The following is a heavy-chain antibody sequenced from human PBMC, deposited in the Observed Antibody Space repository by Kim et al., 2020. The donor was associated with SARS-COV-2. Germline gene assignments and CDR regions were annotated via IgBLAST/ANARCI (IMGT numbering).Heavy chain of an antibody. V-gene: IGHV4-59*01. Sequence: SETLSLTCTVSGGSISTYYWSWIRQPPGKGLEWIGYIYDSGSTKYNASLKSRATIIVDTSKNQFSLKLRSVTDADTAVYYCASSFPASGYYYSGTYYFDYWGRGTLGTVSS. CDR3: ASSFPASGYYYSGTYYFDY. J-gene: IGHJ4*02. D-gene: IGHD3-22*01. CDR1: GGSISTYY. CDR2: IYDSGST.